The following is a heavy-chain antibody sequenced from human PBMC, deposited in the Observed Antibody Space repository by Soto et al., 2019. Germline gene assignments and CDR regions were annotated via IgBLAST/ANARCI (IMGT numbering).Heavy chain of an antibody. V-gene: IGHV1-18*01. Sequence: ASVKVSCKASGYTFTSYGISWVRQAPGQGLEWMGWISAYNGNTNYAQKLQGRVTMTTDTSTSTAYMELRSLRSDDTAVYYCARVGYCSSTSCYTDYYYYGMDVSGEGTPVTVSS. J-gene: IGHJ6*04. CDR2: ISAYNGNT. CDR3: ARVGYCSSTSCYTDYYYYGMDV. D-gene: IGHD2-2*02. CDR1: GYTFTSYG.